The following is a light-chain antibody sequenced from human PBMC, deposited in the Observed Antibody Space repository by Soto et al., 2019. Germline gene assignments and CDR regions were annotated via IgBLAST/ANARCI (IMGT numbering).Light chain of an antibody. CDR1: QPVSSNY. CDR2: GAS. J-gene: IGKJ1*01. CDR3: HQYGNSQT. Sequence: EIVLTQSPGTLSLSPGERATLSCRASQPVSSNYLAWYQQKPGQAPMLLIYGASSRATGIPDRFSGSGSGTDFTLTISRLEPEDFAVYYCHQYGNSQTFGQGTKVDIK. V-gene: IGKV3-20*01.